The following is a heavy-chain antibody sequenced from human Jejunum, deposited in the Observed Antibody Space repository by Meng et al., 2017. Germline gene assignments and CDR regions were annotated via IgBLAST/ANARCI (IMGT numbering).Heavy chain of an antibody. CDR1: GASISRTNW. J-gene: IGHJ4*02. D-gene: IGHD2-8*01. CDR2: IDPSEST. V-gene: IGHV4-4*02. CDR3: ARAYCTDVSCHDFFDS. Sequence: GQLQGSGPGLVKPSGTLSLTCAVSGASISRTNWWSWVRQPPGKGLEWIGKIDPSESTHYNPSLKGRVTISADRSKNQFSLRLTSVTAADTAIYYCARAYCTDVSCHDFFDSWGQGTLVTVSS.